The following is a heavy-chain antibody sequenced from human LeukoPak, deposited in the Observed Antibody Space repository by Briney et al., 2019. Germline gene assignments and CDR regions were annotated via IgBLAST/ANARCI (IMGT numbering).Heavy chain of an antibody. CDR2: IYHSGST. Sequence: PSETLSLTCTVSGYSISSGYYWGWIRQPPGKGLEWIGSIYHSGSTYYNPSLKSRVTISVDTSKNQFSLKLSSVTAADTAVYYCARGEQQLVGSFYYYYMDVWGKGTTVTVSS. V-gene: IGHV4-38-2*02. CDR3: ARGEQQLVGSFYYYYMDV. CDR1: GYSISSGYY. J-gene: IGHJ6*03. D-gene: IGHD6-13*01.